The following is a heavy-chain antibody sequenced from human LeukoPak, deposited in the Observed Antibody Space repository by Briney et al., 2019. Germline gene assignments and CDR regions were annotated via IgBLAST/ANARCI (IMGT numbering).Heavy chain of an antibody. Sequence: ASVKVSCKASGYTFTSYDINWVRQATGQGLEWMGWMNPNSGNTGYAQKFQGRVTMTRNTSISTAYMELSSLRSEDTAVYYCARVTYGDYPIYYYYYGMDVWAKGPRSPSP. V-gene: IGHV1-8*01. CDR1: GYTFTSYD. CDR3: ARVTYGDYPIYYYYYGMDV. J-gene: IGHJ6*02. D-gene: IGHD4-17*01. CDR2: MNPNSGNT.